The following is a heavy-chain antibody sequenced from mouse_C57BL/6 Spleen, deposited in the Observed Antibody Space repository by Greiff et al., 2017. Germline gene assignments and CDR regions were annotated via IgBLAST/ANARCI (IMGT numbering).Heavy chain of an antibody. V-gene: IGHV1-55*01. D-gene: IGHD3-3*01. CDR1: GYTFTSYW. J-gene: IGHJ1*03. Sequence: QVQLKQPGAELVKPGASVKMSCKASGYTFTSYWITWVKQRPGQGLEWIGDIYPGSGSTNYNEKFKSKATLTVDTSSSTAYMQLSSLTSEDSAVYYCARVGSHPYWSFDVWGTGPTVTVSS. CDR3: ARVGSHPYWSFDV. CDR2: IYPGSGST.